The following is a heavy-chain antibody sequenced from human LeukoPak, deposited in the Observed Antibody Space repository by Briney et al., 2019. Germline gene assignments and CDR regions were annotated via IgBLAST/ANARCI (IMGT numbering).Heavy chain of an antibody. V-gene: IGHV1-69*04. Sequence: SVKVFCKASGGTFSSYAISWVRQAPGQRLEWVGRIIPILGIANYAQKFQGRVTITADKSTSTAYMELSSLRSEDTAVYYCARDPPCSGGSCYSDWFDPWGQGTLVTVSS. J-gene: IGHJ5*02. CDR1: GGTFSSYA. D-gene: IGHD2-15*01. CDR2: IIPILGIA. CDR3: ARDPPCSGGSCYSDWFDP.